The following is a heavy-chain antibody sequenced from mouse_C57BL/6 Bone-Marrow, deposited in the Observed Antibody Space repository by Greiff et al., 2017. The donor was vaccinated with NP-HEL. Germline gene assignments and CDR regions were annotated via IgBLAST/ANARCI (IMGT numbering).Heavy chain of an antibody. CDR3: ARLPPYYANDN. J-gene: IGHJ4*01. V-gene: IGHV1-7*01. CDR1: GYTFTSYW. CDR2: INPSSGYT. Sequence: VQLQQSGAELAKPGASVKLSCKASGYTFTSYWMHWVKQRPGQGLEWIGYINPSSGYTKYNQKFKDKATLTAEKSSSTAYMQLSSLTYEDSAVYYCARLPPYYANDNWGQGTSVTVSA.